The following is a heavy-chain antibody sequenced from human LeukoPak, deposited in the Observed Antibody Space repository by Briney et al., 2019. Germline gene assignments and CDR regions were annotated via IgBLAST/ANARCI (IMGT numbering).Heavy chain of an antibody. V-gene: IGHV3-48*01. D-gene: IGHD3-10*01. J-gene: IGHJ4*02. CDR3: ARDLSAVLWFGELLFDY. CDR2: ISSSSSTK. CDR1: GFTFSSYS. Sequence: GGSLRLSCAASGFTFSSYSMNWVPQAPGKGLEWVSYISSSSSTKYYADSVKGRFTIFRDNAKNSLYLQMNSLRAEDTAVYYCARDLSAVLWFGELLFDYWGQGTLVTVSS.